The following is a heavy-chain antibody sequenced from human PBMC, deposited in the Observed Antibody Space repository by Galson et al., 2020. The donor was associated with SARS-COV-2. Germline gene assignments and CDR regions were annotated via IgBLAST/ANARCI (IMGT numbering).Heavy chain of an antibody. V-gene: IGHV1-24*01. J-gene: IGHJ4*02. CDR1: GYTLTELS. CDR2: FDTEDGET. Sequence: ASVQVSCKVSGYTLTELSMHWVLQAPGKGLEWMGGFDTEDGETIYAQKFQGGVTMTEDTSTDTAYMELSSLRSEDTAVYYCATAIWAITMIGPSYCDYWGQGTLVTVSS. CDR3: ATAIWAITMIGPSYCDY. D-gene: IGHD3-22*01.